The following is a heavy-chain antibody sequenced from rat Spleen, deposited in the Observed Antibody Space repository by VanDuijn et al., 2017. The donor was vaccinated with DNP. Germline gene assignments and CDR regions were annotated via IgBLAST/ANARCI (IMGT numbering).Heavy chain of an antibody. J-gene: IGHJ2*01. Sequence: EVQLLASGGGLVQPGGSLKLSCTASGFTFSNYGMAWVRQAPKRGLEWVATISSSGAHTDYRDSVKGRFTISRDNAKNTQYLQMDSLRSEDTATYYCASLLGGLDYWGQGVMVTVSS. V-gene: IGHV5S13*01. CDR1: GFTFSNYG. CDR3: ASLLGGLDY. D-gene: IGHD5-1*01. CDR2: ISSSGAHT.